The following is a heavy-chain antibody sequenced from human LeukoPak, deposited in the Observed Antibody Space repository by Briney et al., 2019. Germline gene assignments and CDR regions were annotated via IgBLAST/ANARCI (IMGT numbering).Heavy chain of an antibody. J-gene: IGHJ4*02. CDR3: ARQYYDSIGYYYFDY. V-gene: IGHV4-39*01. CDR1: GDFITGSTYY. CDR2: MYYSGST. Sequence: SESLSLTCTVSGDFITGSTYYWGWIRQPPGKGLEWIGSMYYSGSTYSNPSLRSRVTMSADTSKNQFSLNLKSVTAADTAVYYCARQYYDSIGYYYFDYWGQGTLVTVS. D-gene: IGHD3-22*01.